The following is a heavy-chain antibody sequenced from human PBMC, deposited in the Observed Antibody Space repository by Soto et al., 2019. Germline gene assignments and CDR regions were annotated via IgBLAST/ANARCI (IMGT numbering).Heavy chain of an antibody. Sequence: QVQLQESGPGLVKPSETLSLTCTVSGGSISSYHWSWIRQSPGKGLEWIGYTSNSAPTIYNPSFMSRVTISADTSKIQFSRRLSSVNAADTAVYFCARQFRDVYNAVEYWGQGALVTVSS. CDR2: TSNSAPT. CDR1: GGSISSYH. V-gene: IGHV4-59*08. J-gene: IGHJ4*02. CDR3: ARQFRDVYNAVEY. D-gene: IGHD1-1*01.